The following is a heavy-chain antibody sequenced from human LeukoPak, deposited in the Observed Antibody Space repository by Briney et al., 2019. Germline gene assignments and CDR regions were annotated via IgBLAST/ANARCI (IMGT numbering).Heavy chain of an antibody. Sequence: SETLSLTCTVSGGSISSYHWSWIWQPAGKGLEWIGRISTSGSTNYNPSLKSRVTMSVDTSKNQFSLKLSSVTAADTAVYYCARDHPPWGDGYNWKASSSHNYYYYYGMDVWGQGTTVTVSS. D-gene: IGHD5-24*01. J-gene: IGHJ6*02. CDR2: ISTSGST. CDR3: ARDHPPWGDGYNWKASSSHNYYYYYGMDV. V-gene: IGHV4-4*07. CDR1: GGSISSYH.